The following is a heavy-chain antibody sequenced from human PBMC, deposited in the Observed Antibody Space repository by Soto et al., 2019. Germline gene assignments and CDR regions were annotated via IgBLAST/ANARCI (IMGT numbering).Heavy chain of an antibody. J-gene: IGHJ3*02. V-gene: IGHV4-59*08. CDR2: IYYSGST. Sequence: SETLSLTCTVSGGSISRYYWSWIRQPPGKGLEWIGYIYYSGSTNYNPSLKSRVTISVDTSKNQFSLKLSSVAAADTAVYYCARLPAPFTFGGVIGPDDAFDIWGQGTMVTVSS. CDR3: ARLPAPFTFGGVIGPDDAFDI. D-gene: IGHD3-16*02. CDR1: GGSISRYY.